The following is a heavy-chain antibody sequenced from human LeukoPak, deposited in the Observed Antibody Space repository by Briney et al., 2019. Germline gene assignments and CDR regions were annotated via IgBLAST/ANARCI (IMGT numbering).Heavy chain of an antibody. CDR2: ISGSGGST. Sequence: GGSLRLSCAASGFTFSSYAMSWVRQAPWKGLEWVSAISGSGGSTYYADSVKGRFTISRDNSKNTLYLQMNSLRAEDTAIYYCAKVRGPYGHLYPFDYWGQGTLVTVSS. V-gene: IGHV3-23*01. CDR3: AKVRGPYGHLYPFDY. D-gene: IGHD3-10*01. CDR1: GFTFSSYA. J-gene: IGHJ4*02.